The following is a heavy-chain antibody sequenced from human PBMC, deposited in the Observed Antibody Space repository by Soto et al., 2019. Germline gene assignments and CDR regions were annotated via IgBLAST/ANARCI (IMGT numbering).Heavy chain of an antibody. D-gene: IGHD1-26*01. J-gene: IGHJ4*02. CDR1: GYRFTSYG. CDR2: SSAYNGNT. V-gene: IGHV1-18*01. Sequence: ASVKVSCKASGYRFTSYGISWVRQAPGQGLEWMGWSSAYNGNTNYAQKLQGRVTMTTDTSTSTAYMELRSLRSDDTAVYYCARDSGSYDGLHYFDYWGQGTLVTVSS. CDR3: ARDSGSYDGLHYFDY.